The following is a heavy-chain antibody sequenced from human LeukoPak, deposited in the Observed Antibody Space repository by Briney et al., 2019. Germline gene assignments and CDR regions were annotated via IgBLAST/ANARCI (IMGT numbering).Heavy chain of an antibody. V-gene: IGHV4-30-4*08. CDR1: GGSISSGDYY. CDR3: ARAGIYGSGSYSPNWFDP. Sequence: PSQTLSLTCTVSGGSISSGDYYWSWIRQPPEKGLEWIGYIYYSGSTYYNPSLKSRVTISVDTSKNQFSLKLSSVTAADTAVYYCARAGIYGSGSYSPNWFDPWGQGTLVTVSS. J-gene: IGHJ5*02. D-gene: IGHD3-10*01. CDR2: IYYSGST.